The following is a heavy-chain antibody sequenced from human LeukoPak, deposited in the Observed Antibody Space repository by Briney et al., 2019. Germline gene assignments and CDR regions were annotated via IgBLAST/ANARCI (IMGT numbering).Heavy chain of an antibody. CDR2: INHSGST. D-gene: IGHD3-22*01. J-gene: IGHJ1*01. CDR3: ARKDRYYDSSGYNRAEYFQH. Sequence: SETLSLTCAVYGGSFSGYYWSWIRQPPGKGLEWIGEINHSGSTNYNPSLKSRVTISVDTSKNQFSLKLSPVTAADTAVYYCARKDRYYDSSGYNRAEYFQHWGQGTLVTVSS. CDR1: GGSFSGYY. V-gene: IGHV4-34*01.